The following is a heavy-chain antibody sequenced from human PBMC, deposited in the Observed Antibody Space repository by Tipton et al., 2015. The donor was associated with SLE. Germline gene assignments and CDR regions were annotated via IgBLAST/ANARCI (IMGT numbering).Heavy chain of an antibody. D-gene: IGHD6-13*01. J-gene: IGHJ4*02. CDR3: ARVGSTWYHYFDY. V-gene: IGHV1-8*03. Sequence: QLVQSGAEVKEPGASVKVSCKASGYTFTSYDINWVRQATGQGLEWMGWMNPNSGNTGYAQKFQGRVTITRNTPINTAYMELSSLTSEDTAVYFCARVGSTWYHYFDYWGQGALVTVSS. CDR2: MNPNSGNT. CDR1: GYTFTSYD.